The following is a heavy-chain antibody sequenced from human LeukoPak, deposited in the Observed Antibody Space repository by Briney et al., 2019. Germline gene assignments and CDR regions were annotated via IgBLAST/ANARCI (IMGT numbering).Heavy chain of an antibody. CDR1: GGSIISYY. V-gene: IGHV4-59*01. Sequence: SETLSLTCSVSGGSIISYYWSWIRQPPGKGLEWIGCIYYSGSTSYSPSLESRVTISVDTSKNQFSLKVTSVTAADTAVYYCARHIGSHDFWGQGTLVTVSS. CDR2: IYYSGST. J-gene: IGHJ4*02. D-gene: IGHD1-26*01. CDR3: ARHIGSHDF.